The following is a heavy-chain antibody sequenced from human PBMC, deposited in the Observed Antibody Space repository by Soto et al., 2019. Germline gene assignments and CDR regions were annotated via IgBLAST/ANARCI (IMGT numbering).Heavy chain of an antibody. CDR1: GYTFTSYA. CDR2: INVGNGNT. CDR3: AREKWGSGSRWLDP. J-gene: IGHJ5*02. Sequence: ASVKVSCKASGYTFTSYAMHWVRQAPGQRLEWMGWINVGNGNTKYPQNFQGRVTINQDTSASTAYMELSSLTSEDTAVYYCAREKWGSGSRWLDPWGQGTLVTVSS. V-gene: IGHV1-3*01. D-gene: IGHD6-19*01.